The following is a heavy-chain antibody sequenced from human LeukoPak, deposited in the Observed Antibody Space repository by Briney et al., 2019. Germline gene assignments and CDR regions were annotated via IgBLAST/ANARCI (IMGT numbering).Heavy chain of an antibody. CDR3: ANLRGGFGEGCYFDY. CDR1: VGTFSSYA. J-gene: IGHJ4*02. V-gene: IGHV1-69*06. CDR2: VIAIFCTA. Sequence: SVKVSCKASVGTFSSYAICWVRQAPGHGREWTGVVIAIFCTANYAQKFQGRVTITADKSTSTAYMELSSLRSEDTAVYYCANLRGGFGEGCYFDYWGQGTLVTVSS. D-gene: IGHD3-10*01.